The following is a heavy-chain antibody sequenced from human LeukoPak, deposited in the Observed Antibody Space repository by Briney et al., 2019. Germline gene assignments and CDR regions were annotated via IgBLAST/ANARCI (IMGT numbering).Heavy chain of an antibody. D-gene: IGHD1-26*01. CDR1: GFTFSSYA. CDR2: TSGSGGST. CDR3: ARYSGTYRDY. V-gene: IGHV3-23*01. J-gene: IGHJ4*02. Sequence: GGSLRLSCAASGFTFSSYAMSWVRQAPGKGLEWVSGTSGSGGSTYYAGSVKGRFTISRDNAKNSLYLHMNGLRAEDTALYYCARYSGTYRDYWGQGTLVTVSS.